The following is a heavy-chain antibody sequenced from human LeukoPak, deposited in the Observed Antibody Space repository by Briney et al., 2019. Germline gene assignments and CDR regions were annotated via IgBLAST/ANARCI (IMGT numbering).Heavy chain of an antibody. D-gene: IGHD6-13*01. V-gene: IGHV1-18*01. CDR1: GYTFTSYG. CDR3: ARDRGSSSWYTYWFDP. J-gene: IGHJ5*02. CDR2: ISAYNGNT. Sequence: ASVKASCKASGYTFTSYGISWVRQAPGQGLEWMGWISAYNGNTNYAQKLQGRVTMTTDTSTSTAYMELRSLRSDDTAVYYCARDRGSSSWYTYWFDPWGQGTLVTVSS.